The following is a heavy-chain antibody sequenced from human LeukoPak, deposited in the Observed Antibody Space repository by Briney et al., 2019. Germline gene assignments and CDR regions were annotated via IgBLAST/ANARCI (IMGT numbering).Heavy chain of an antibody. J-gene: IGHJ6*02. CDR3: ASPVGIFGVVINYYYGMDV. Sequence: ASVKVSCKASGYTFTSYDINWVRQATGQGLEWMGWMNPNSGNTGYAQKFQGRVTMTRNTSISTAYMELSSLRSEDTAVYYCASPVGIFGVVINYYYGMDVWGQGTTVTVSS. CDR1: GYTFTSYD. CDR2: MNPNSGNT. V-gene: IGHV1-8*01. D-gene: IGHD3-3*01.